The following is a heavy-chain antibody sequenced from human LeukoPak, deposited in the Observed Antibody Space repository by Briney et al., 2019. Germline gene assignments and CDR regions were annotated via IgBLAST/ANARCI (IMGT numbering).Heavy chain of an antibody. CDR2: MNPNSGNT. D-gene: IGHD6-13*01. V-gene: IGHV1-8*03. J-gene: IGHJ4*02. Sequence: ASVKVSCKASGYTFTSYDINWVRQATGQGLEWMGWMNPNSGNTGYAQKFQGRVTITRNTSISTAYMELSSLRSEDTAVYYCARGLRWRGSGYSSSWYIYWGQGTLVTVSS. CDR1: GYTFTSYD. CDR3: ARGLRWRGSGYSSSWYIY.